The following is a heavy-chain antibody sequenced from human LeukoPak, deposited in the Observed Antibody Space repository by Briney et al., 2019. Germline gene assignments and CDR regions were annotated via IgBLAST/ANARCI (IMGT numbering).Heavy chain of an antibody. CDR3: ARVPGYSSSWSPFDY. Sequence: SETLSLTCTVSGGSISSSSYHWGWIRQPPGKGLEWIGSIYYTGSTYYNPSLKSRVTMYVDTSKNQFSLKLSSVTAADTAVYYCARVPGYSSSWSPFDYWGQGTLVTVSS. CDR2: IYYTGST. V-gene: IGHV4-39*01. J-gene: IGHJ4*02. CDR1: GGSISSSSYH. D-gene: IGHD6-13*01.